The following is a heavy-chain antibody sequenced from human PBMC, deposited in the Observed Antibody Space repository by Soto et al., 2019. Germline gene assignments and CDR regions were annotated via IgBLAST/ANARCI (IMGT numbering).Heavy chain of an antibody. Sequence: GGSLRLSCAASGFTFISYWMSWVRQAPGKGLEWVANIKQDGSEKYYVDSGKGRFTISRDNAKNSLYLQMNSLRAEDTAVYYCARDAGGSGSYYLYYYYYYMDVWGKGTTVTVSS. J-gene: IGHJ6*03. CDR3: ARDAGGSGSYYLYYYYYYMDV. D-gene: IGHD3-10*01. CDR2: IKQDGSEK. V-gene: IGHV3-7*01. CDR1: GFTFISYW.